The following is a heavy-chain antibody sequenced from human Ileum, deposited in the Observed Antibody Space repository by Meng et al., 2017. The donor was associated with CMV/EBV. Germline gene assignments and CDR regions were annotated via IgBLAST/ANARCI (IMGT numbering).Heavy chain of an antibody. CDR3: ARDLNDLWSAYYFFFGY. CDR1: GYTFSNYG. V-gene: IGHV1-18*01. J-gene: IGHJ4*02. D-gene: IGHD3-3*01. Sequence: ASVKVSCKTSGYTFSNYGVSWIRQAPGQGLEWMGWISPFNGDRKSSQKFQDRVSMTSDTATDTAYMELTSLRSDDTAVYFCARDLNDLWSAYYFFFGYWGQGTLVTVS. CDR2: ISPFNGDR.